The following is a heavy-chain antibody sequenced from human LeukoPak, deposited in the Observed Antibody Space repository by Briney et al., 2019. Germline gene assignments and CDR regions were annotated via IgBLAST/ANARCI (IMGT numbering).Heavy chain of an antibody. CDR1: GFTFDDYA. CDR2: ISGSGGGT. J-gene: IGHJ4*02. V-gene: IGHV3-23*01. CDR3: AKHSSSWHYFDY. D-gene: IGHD6-13*01. Sequence: GGSLRLSCAASGFTFDDYAMHWVRQAPGKGLEWVSAISGSGGGTYFADSVKGRFTISRDNSKNTLFLQMDSLRADDTAVYYCAKHSSSWHYFDYWGQGTLVTVSS.